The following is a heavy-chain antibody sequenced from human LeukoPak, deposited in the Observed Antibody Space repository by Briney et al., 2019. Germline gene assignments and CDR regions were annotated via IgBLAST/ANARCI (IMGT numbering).Heavy chain of an antibody. Sequence: GASVKVSCKASGYTFTTYGISWVRQAPGQGLEWMGLISAYNGNTNSAQKLQGRVTMTTDTSTSTAYMELRSLRSDDTAVYYCAREEGREYCSGDSCYSGYYYGLDVWGQGTTVTVSS. J-gene: IGHJ6*02. V-gene: IGHV1-18*01. CDR1: GYTFTTYG. CDR3: AREEGREYCSGDSCYSGYYYGLDV. D-gene: IGHD2-15*01. CDR2: ISAYNGNT.